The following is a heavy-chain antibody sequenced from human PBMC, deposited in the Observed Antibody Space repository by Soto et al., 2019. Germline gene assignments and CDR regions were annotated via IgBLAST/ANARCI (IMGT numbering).Heavy chain of an antibody. J-gene: IGHJ4*02. Sequence: PSETLSLTCAVYGGSFSGYYWSWIRQPPGKGLEWIGEINHSGSTNYNPSLKSRVTISVDTSKNQFSLKLSSVTAADTAVYYCARGLSIVGARGYYFDYWGQGTLVTVSS. CDR3: ARGLSIVGARGYYFDY. D-gene: IGHD1-26*01. V-gene: IGHV4-34*01. CDR2: INHSGST. CDR1: GGSFSGYY.